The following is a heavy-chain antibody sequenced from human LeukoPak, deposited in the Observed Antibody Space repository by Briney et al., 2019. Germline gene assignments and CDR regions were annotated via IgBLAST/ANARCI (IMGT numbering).Heavy chain of an antibody. CDR1: GGTFSSYA. J-gene: IGHJ6*03. CDR3: ARVSSTRKYYYYYMDV. D-gene: IGHD2-2*01. Sequence: ASVKVSCXASGGTFSSYAISWVRQARGQGLEWMGRIIPILGIANYAQKFQGRVTITADKSTSTAYMELSSLRSEDTAVYYCARVSSTRKYYYYYMDVWGKGTTVTVSS. CDR2: IIPILGIA. V-gene: IGHV1-69*04.